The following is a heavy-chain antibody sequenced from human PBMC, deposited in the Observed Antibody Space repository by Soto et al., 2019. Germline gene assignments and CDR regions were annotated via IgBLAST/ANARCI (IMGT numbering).Heavy chain of an antibody. J-gene: IGHJ4*02. V-gene: IGHV4-59*01. Sequence: PSETLSLTCTVSGGSISSYYWSWIRQPPGKGLEWIGYIYYSGSTNYNPSLKSRVTISVDTSKNQFSLKLSSVTAADTAAYYCARGSSWVDYWGQGTLVTVSS. CDR2: IYYSGST. CDR3: ARGSSWVDY. D-gene: IGHD6-13*01. CDR1: GGSISSYY.